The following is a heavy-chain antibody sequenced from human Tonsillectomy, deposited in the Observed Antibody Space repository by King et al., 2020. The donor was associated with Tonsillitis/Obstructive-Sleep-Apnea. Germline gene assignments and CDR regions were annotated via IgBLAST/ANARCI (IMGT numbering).Heavy chain of an antibody. CDR1: GYTFISYA. D-gene: IGHD3-3*01. V-gene: IGHV7-4-1*02. Sequence: VQLVESGSELKKPGASVKVSCKASGYTFISYAMNWVRQAPGQGLEWMGWINTNTGNPTYAQGFTGRFVFSLDTSVSTGYVQISSLKAEDTAVYYCARDYDRRYYSYMDVWGKGTTVIVSS. CDR2: INTNTGNP. J-gene: IGHJ6*03. CDR3: ARDYDRRYYSYMDV.